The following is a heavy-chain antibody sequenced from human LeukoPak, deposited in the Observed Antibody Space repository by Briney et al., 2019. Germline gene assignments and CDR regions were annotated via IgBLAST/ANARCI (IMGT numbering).Heavy chain of an antibody. J-gene: IGHJ4*02. D-gene: IGHD3-22*01. CDR3: ARSLPITYYYDSSGYYSVY. CDR2: IKQDGSEK. Sequence: QTGGSLRLSCAASGFTFSSYWMSWVRQAPGKGLEWVANIKQDGSEKYYVDSVKGRFTISRDNAKNSLYLQMNSLRAEDTAVYYCARSLPITYYYDSSGYYSVYWGQGTLVTVSS. V-gene: IGHV3-7*03. CDR1: GFTFSSYW.